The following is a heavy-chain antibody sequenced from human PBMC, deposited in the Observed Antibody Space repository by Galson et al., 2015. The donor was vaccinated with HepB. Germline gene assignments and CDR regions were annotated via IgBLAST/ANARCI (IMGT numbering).Heavy chain of an antibody. CDR1: GFTFSSYA. V-gene: IGHV3-23*01. CDR3: ATGGIQLWAVYYYYMDV. Sequence: SLRLSCAASGFTFSSYAMSWVRQAPGKGLEWVSAISGSGGSTYYADSVKGRFTISRDNSKNTLYLQMNSLRAEDTAVYYCATGGIQLWAVYYYYMDVWGKGTTVTVSS. D-gene: IGHD5-18*01. CDR2: ISGSGGST. J-gene: IGHJ6*03.